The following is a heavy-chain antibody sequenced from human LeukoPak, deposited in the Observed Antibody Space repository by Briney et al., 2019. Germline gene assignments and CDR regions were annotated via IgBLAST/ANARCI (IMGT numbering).Heavy chain of an antibody. Sequence: ASVKVSCKASGYTFTGYYMHWVRQAPGQGLEWMGWINPNSGGTNYAQKFQGRVTMTRDTSISTAYMELSRLRSDDTAVYYCARADRDGYNFHYYYMDVWGKGTTVTVSS. CDR3: ARADRDGYNFHYYYMDV. J-gene: IGHJ6*03. CDR2: INPNSGGT. CDR1: GYTFTGYY. V-gene: IGHV1-2*02. D-gene: IGHD5-24*01.